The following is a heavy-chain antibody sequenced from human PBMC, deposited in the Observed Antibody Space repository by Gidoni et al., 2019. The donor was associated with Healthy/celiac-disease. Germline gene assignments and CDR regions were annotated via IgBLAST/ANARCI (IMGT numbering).Heavy chain of an antibody. CDR1: GFTFDDYA. J-gene: IGHJ6*02. V-gene: IGHV3-9*01. Sequence: EVQLVESGGGLVQPGRSLRLSCAASGFTFDDYAMHWVRHAPGKGLEWVSGISWNSGSIGYADSVKGRFTISRDNAKNSLYLQMNSLRAEDTALYYCAKGLGRGGYYYYGMDVWGQGTTVTVSS. CDR3: AKGLGRGGYYYYGMDV. D-gene: IGHD2-15*01. CDR2: ISWNSGSI.